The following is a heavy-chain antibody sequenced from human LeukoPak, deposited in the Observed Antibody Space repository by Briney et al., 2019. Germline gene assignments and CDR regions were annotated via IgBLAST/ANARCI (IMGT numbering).Heavy chain of an antibody. V-gene: IGHV3-21*01. CDR3: ARAFFGGWRFFDY. J-gene: IGHJ4*02. D-gene: IGHD6-19*01. CDR2: ISSSSSYI. Sequence: GGSLRLSCAASGFTFSSYSMNWVRQAPGKGLEWVSSISSSSSYIYYADSVKGRFTISRDNAKNSLYLQMNSLRAEDTAVYYCARAFFGGWRFFDYWGQGTLVTVSS. CDR1: GFTFSSYS.